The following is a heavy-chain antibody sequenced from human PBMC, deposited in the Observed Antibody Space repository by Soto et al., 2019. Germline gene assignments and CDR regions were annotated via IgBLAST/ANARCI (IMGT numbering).Heavy chain of an antibody. CDR2: ISGSGGST. V-gene: IGHV3-23*01. D-gene: IGHD3-3*01. J-gene: IGHJ6*03. Sequence: PGGSLRLSCAASGFTFSSYAMSWVRQAPGKGLEWVSAISGSGGSTYYADSVKGRFTISRDNSKNTLYLQMNSLRAEDTAVYYCAGAYTYYDFWSGYYDYYYYYYMDVWGKGTTVTVSS. CDR3: AGAYTYYDFWSGYYDYYYYYYMDV. CDR1: GFTFSSYA.